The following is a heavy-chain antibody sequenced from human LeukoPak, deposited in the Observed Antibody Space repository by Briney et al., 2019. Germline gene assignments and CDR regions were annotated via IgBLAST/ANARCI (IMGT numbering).Heavy chain of an antibody. V-gene: IGHV4-61*02. CDR2: IYTSGST. CDR1: GGSISSGSYY. Sequence: SQTLSLTCSVSGGSISSGSYYWSWIRQPAGKGLEWIGRIYTSGSTYYNPSLKSRVTISVDTSKNQFSLKLSSVTAADTAVYYCARENWLDWFDPWGQGTLVTVSS. D-gene: IGHD6-19*01. CDR3: ARENWLDWFDP. J-gene: IGHJ5*02.